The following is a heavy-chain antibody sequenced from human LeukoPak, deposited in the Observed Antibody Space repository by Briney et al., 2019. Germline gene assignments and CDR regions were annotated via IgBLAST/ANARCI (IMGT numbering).Heavy chain of an antibody. CDR2: IGAAGSHI. V-gene: IGHV3-21*01. CDR3: VRVGSGATRADALDL. Sequence: GGSLRLSCAASGFTFSAYSMNWVRQAPGEGLEWVSSIGAAGSHIYYADSMKGRFTISRDNAKSSLFLQMNSLRAEDTGIYYCVRVGSGATRADALDLWGQGTMVTVSS. CDR1: GFTFSAYS. D-gene: IGHD6-19*01. J-gene: IGHJ3*01.